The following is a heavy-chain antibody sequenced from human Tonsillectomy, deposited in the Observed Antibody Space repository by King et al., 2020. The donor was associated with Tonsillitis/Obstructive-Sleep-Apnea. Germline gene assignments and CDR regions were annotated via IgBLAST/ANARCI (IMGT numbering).Heavy chain of an antibody. D-gene: IGHD3-22*01. CDR1: GGTFSNYG. CDR3: ARGHYDGSGYYYWYFDL. CDR2: IIPIFGTA. J-gene: IGHJ2*01. Sequence: QLVQSGAEVKKPGSSVKVSCKAPGGTFSNYGINWVRHAPGQGLEWMGGIIPIFGTANYAQNFQGRVTITADESTSTAYMELSSLRSEDTAVYYCARGHYDGSGYYYWYFDLWGRGTLVTVSS. V-gene: IGHV1-69*01.